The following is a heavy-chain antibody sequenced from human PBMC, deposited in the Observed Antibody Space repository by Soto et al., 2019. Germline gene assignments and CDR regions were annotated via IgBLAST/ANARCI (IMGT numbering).Heavy chain of an antibody. CDR3: ASSSLPYDILTGYYMAAIDY. V-gene: IGHV4-31*03. J-gene: IGHJ4*02. CDR2: IYYSGST. D-gene: IGHD3-9*01. CDR1: GGSISSGGYY. Sequence: SETVSLTCTVSGGSISSGGYYWSWIRLHPGKGLEWIGYIYYSGSTYYNPSLKSRVTISVDTSKNQFSLKLSSVTAADTAVYYCASSSLPYDILTGYYMAAIDYWGQGTLVTVSS.